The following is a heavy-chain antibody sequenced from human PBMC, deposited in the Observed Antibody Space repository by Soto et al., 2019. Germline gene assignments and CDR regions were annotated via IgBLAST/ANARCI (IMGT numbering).Heavy chain of an antibody. CDR3: AKAGYYDTSGSKGFDY. V-gene: IGHV3-23*01. CDR2: IGGSGGST. CDR1: GFTFSSYA. D-gene: IGHD3-22*01. J-gene: IGHJ4*02. Sequence: PGGSLRLSCAASGFTFSSYAMSWVRQAPGKGLEWVSAIGGSGGSTYYADSVKGRFTISRDNSKYTLYLQMNSLRAEDTAVYYCAKAGYYDTSGSKGFDYWGQGTLVTV.